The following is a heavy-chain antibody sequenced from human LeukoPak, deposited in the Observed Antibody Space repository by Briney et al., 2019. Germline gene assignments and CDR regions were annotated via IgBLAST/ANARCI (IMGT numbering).Heavy chain of an antibody. CDR2: VNWNGDDT. J-gene: IGHJ4*02. D-gene: IGHD1-26*01. CDR3: ARGQILGAGFDY. Sequence: GGSLRLSCAASGFTFDSYAMGWVRQAPGKGLEWIAGVNWNGDDTGYADSVKGRFTISRDNAKNSLYLQLNSLRAEDTALYYCARGQILGAGFDYWGQGTLVTVSS. V-gene: IGHV3-20*04. CDR1: GFTFDSYA.